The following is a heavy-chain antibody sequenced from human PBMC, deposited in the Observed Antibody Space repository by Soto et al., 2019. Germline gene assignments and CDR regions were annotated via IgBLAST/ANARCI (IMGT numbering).Heavy chain of an antibody. CDR1: GGTFSSYA. J-gene: IGHJ6*02. D-gene: IGHD6-19*01. CDR3: ASPQNSIAVAGPYYYYYGMDV. CDR2: IIPIFGTA. Sequence: VKVSCKASGGTFSSYAISWVRQSPGQGLEWMGGIIPIFGTANYAQKFQGRVTITADESTSTAYMELSSLRSEDTAVYYCASPQNSIAVAGPYYYYYGMDVWGQGTTVTVS. V-gene: IGHV1-69*13.